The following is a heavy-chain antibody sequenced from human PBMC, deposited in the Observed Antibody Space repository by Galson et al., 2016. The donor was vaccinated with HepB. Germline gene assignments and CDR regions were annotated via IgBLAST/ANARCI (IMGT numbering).Heavy chain of an antibody. CDR1: GFSLSTYN. J-gene: IGHJ6*02. D-gene: IGHD2-2*01. Sequence: SLRLSCAASGFSLSTYNTYWVRQAPGKGLEWVAVIWSDGRNKWYVDSVKGRFTISRDNSKNTVYLQMNSLRAEDTAMYYCTRRRGSSIYAMDVWAKGPRSSSP. V-gene: IGHV3-33*07. CDR3: TRRRGSSIYAMDV. CDR2: IWSDGRNK.